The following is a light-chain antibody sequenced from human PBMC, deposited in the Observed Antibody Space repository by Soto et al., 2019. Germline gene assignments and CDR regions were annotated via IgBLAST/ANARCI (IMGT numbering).Light chain of an antibody. V-gene: IGKV3-20*01. CDR3: QQYGSSPGT. CDR2: GAS. J-gene: IGKJ1*01. Sequence: EIVLAQSPGTLSLSPGERVTLSCRASQSVSSFLAWYQQRPGQAPRLLIFGASSRATGIPDRFSGSGSGTDFTLTISRLEPEDFAVYYCQQYGSSPGTFGQGTKVEIK. CDR1: QSVSSF.